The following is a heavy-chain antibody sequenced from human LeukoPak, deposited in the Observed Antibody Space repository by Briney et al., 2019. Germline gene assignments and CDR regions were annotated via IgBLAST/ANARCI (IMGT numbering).Heavy chain of an antibody. CDR3: ARSYDSSGYYLFDL. CDR1: GGSISSYY. V-gene: IGHV4-59*08. CDR2: IYYSGST. Sequence: SETLSLTCTVSGGSISSYYWSWIRQPPGKGLEWIGYIYYSGSTNYNPSLKSRVTISVDTSKNQFSLKLSSVTAADTAVYYCARSYDSSGYYLFDLWGRGTLVTVSS. J-gene: IGHJ2*01. D-gene: IGHD3-22*01.